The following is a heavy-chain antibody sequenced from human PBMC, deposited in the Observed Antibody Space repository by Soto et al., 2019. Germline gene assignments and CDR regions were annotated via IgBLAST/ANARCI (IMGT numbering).Heavy chain of an antibody. D-gene: IGHD2-15*01. Sequence: ASVKVSCKASGGTFSSYAISWVRQAPGQGLEWMGGIIPIFGTANYAQKFQGRVTITADESTSTAYMELSSLRSEDTAVYYCARLNTVGYCSGGSCYERIGYYFDYWGQGTRVTVSS. CDR3: ARLNTVGYCSGGSCYERIGYYFDY. V-gene: IGHV1-69*13. CDR2: IIPIFGTA. J-gene: IGHJ4*02. CDR1: GGTFSSYA.